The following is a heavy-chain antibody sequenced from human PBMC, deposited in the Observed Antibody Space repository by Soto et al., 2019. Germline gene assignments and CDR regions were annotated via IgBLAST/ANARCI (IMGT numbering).Heavy chain of an antibody. CDR3: ASSHIGWGSYRYTGKPHFDY. V-gene: IGHV3-48*01. Sequence: GGSLRLSCAASGFTFSSYSMNWVRQAPGKGLEWVSYISSSSSTIYYADSVKGRFTISRDNAKNSLYLQMNSLRAEDTAVYYCASSHIGWGSYRYTGKPHFDYWGQGTLVTVSS. CDR2: ISSSSSTI. J-gene: IGHJ4*02. D-gene: IGHD3-16*02. CDR1: GFTFSSYS.